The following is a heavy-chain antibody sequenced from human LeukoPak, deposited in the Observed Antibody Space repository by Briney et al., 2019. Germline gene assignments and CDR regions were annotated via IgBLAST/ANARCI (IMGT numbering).Heavy chain of an antibody. V-gene: IGHV4-34*01. Sequence: SETLSLTCAVYGGSFSGYYWSWIRQPPGKGLEWIGEINHSGSTNYNPSLKSRVTISVDTSKNQFSLKLSSVTAADTAVYYCVRSQLNYYGSGTKYFQHWGQGTLVTVSS. CDR2: INHSGST. D-gene: IGHD3-10*01. CDR1: GGSFSGYY. J-gene: IGHJ1*01. CDR3: VRSQLNYYGSGTKYFQH.